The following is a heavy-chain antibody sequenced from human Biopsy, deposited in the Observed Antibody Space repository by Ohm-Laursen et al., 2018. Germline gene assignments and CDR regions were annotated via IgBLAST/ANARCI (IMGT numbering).Heavy chain of an antibody. V-gene: IGHV4-39*01. CDR2: VHYSGSP. D-gene: IGHD4-11*01. J-gene: IGHJ3*02. CDR1: GGSMTGSSYY. Sequence: GTLSLTCTVSGGSMTGSSYYWGWIRQPPGKGLEWIGAVHYSGSPYYNPSLQSRFTLSVDTSKNLFSLRRSSVTAADTAVYYCTRRGMTTLTTRAFDIWGQGTMVTVSS. CDR3: TRRGMTTLTTRAFDI.